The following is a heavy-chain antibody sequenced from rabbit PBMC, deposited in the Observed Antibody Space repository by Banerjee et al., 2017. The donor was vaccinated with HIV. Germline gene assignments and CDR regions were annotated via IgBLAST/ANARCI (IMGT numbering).Heavy chain of an antibody. CDR3: ARDGGNTYGYAGYAYATPRLDL. J-gene: IGHJ3*01. CDR2: IYAGSSGST. CDR1: GFSFSSSYY. D-gene: IGHD6-1*01. Sequence: QSLEESGGDLVKPGASLTLTCTASGFSFSSSYYMCWVRQAPGKGLEWIACIYAGSSGSTYYASWAKGRFTISKTSSTTVTLQMTSLTAADTATYFCARDGGNTYGYAGYAYATPRLDLWGQGTLVTVS. V-gene: IGHV1S40*01.